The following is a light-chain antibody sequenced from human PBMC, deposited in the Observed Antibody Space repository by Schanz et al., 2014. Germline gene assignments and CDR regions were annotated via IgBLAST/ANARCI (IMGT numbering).Light chain of an antibody. V-gene: IGLV2-8*01. Sequence: QSALTQPPSASGSPGQSVTISCTGTSSDVGGYNYVSWYQQHPGKAPKLMIFDVNQRPSGVPDRFSGSKSGNTASLTISGLQAEDEADYYCSSYTSSSTSWVFGGGTKLTVL. CDR1: SSDVGGYNY. CDR3: SSYTSSSTSWV. CDR2: DVN. J-gene: IGLJ3*02.